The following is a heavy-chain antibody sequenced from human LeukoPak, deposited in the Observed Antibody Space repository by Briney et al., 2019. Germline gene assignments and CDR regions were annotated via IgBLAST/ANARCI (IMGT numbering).Heavy chain of an antibody. CDR1: GFTFSSYG. Sequence: GGSLRLSCAASGFTFSSYGMHWVRQAPGKGLEWVAVISYDGSNKYYADSVKGRFTISRDNSKNTLYLQMNSLRAEDTAVYYCAKDPLRYCSGGSCYPDYWGQGTLVTVSS. CDR3: AKDPLRYCSGGSCYPDY. D-gene: IGHD2-15*01. CDR2: ISYDGSNK. J-gene: IGHJ4*02. V-gene: IGHV3-30*18.